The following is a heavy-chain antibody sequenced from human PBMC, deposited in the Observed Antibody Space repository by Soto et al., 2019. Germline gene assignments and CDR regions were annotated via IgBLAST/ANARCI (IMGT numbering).Heavy chain of an antibody. Sequence: GGSLRLSCAASGFTFRSFAMHWVRQAPGKGLECVAVISHDGSNKFYRDYLKDRFTISRDNSKNTFYLQINSLRYEDTAVYYCVRDSSSGTSWLDPWGQGTQVTVSS. CDR1: GFTFRSFA. D-gene: IGHD1-1*01. J-gene: IGHJ5*02. CDR3: VRDSSSGTSWLDP. CDR2: ISHDGSNK. V-gene: IGHV3-30-3*01.